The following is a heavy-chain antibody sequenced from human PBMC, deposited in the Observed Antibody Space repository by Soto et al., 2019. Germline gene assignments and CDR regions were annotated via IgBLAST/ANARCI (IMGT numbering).Heavy chain of an antibody. J-gene: IGHJ5*02. CDR1: GGSISSYY. Sequence: SETLSLTCTVSGGSISSYYWSWIRQPPGKGLEWIGYIYYSGSTNYNPSLKSRVTISVDTSKNQFSLKLCSVTAADTAVYYCARDRDGYNGGSWFDPWGQGTLVTVSS. D-gene: IGHD5-12*01. V-gene: IGHV4-59*12. CDR3: ARDRDGYNGGSWFDP. CDR2: IYYSGST.